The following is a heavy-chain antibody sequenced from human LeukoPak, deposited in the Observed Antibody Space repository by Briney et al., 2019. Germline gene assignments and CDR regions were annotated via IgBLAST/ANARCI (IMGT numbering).Heavy chain of an antibody. CDR1: GFTFSDYY. D-gene: IGHD6-13*01. Sequence: GGSLRLSCAASGFTFSDYYMSWIHQAPGKGLEWVSYISNSGGKTIYYADSVKGRFTISRDNAKNSLYLQMNSLRAEDTAVYYCAKDILAAGLFFDFWGQGTLVTVSS. CDR2: ISNSGGKTI. CDR3: AKDILAAGLFFDF. V-gene: IGHV3-11*01. J-gene: IGHJ4*02.